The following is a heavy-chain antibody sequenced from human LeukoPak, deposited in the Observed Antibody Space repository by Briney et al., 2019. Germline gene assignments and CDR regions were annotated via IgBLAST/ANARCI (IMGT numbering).Heavy chain of an antibody. Sequence: SQTLSLTCTVSSGSISSGSYYWSWIRQPAGKGLEWIGRIYTSGNTNYNPSLKSRVTISVDTSKNQFSLKLSSVTAADTAVYYCARVYSSGWEGGYYYYMDVWGKGTTVTVSS. D-gene: IGHD6-19*01. CDR1: SGSISSGSYY. CDR2: IYTSGNT. V-gene: IGHV4-61*02. CDR3: ARVYSSGWEGGYYYYMDV. J-gene: IGHJ6*03.